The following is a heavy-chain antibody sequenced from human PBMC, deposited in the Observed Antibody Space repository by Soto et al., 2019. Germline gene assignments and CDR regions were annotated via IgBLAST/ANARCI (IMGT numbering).Heavy chain of an antibody. V-gene: IGHV6-1*01. CDR2: TYYRSKWYN. CDR1: WEGRAYISAA. CDR3: ARHRSGWPYYFDF. Sequence: QSLSLTCTISWEGRAYISAASNSIRQYQSRGLEWLGRTYYRSKWYNDYAVSVKSRITINPDTSKNQFSLQLNSVTPEDTAVYYWARHRSGWPYYFDFWGQGTLVTVSS. J-gene: IGHJ4*02. D-gene: IGHD6-19*01.